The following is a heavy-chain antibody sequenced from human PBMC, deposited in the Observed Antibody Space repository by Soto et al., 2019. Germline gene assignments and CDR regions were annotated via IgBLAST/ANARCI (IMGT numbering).Heavy chain of an antibody. CDR2: IYYSGST. D-gene: IGHD3-22*01. CDR3: ARGRSSEGTMIVVVKEFDY. Sequence: PSETLSLTCTVSGGSISSGDYYWSWIRQPPGKGLEWIGYIYYSGSTYYNPSLKSRVTISVDTSKNQFSLKLSSVTAVDTAVYYCARGRSSEGTMIVVVKEFDYWGQGTLVTVSS. CDR1: GGSISSGDYY. V-gene: IGHV4-30-4*01. J-gene: IGHJ4*02.